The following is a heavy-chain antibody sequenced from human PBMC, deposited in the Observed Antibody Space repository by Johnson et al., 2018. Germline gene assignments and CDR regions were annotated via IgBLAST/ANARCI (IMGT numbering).Heavy chain of an antibody. CDR1: GFTVSSNY. V-gene: IGHV3-66*02. CDR3: AREGIAAAVPHGGVYAAFDI. CDR2: IYSGGST. D-gene: IGHD6-13*01. J-gene: IGHJ3*02. Sequence: EVQLVESGGGLVQPGGSLRLSCAASGFTVSSNYMSWVRQAPGKGLEWVSVIYSGGSTYYADSVKGRFTISRDNSKNTLYLQMNSLRAEDAAVYYCAREGIAAAVPHGGVYAAFDIWGQGTMVTVSS.